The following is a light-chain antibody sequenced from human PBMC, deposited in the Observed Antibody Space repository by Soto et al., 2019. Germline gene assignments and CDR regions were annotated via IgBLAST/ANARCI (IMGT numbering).Light chain of an antibody. Sequence: EIVLTQSPGTLSLSPGERATLSCRASQSVSSSYLAWYQQKPGQAPRLLIYDASSRATGIPDRFSGSGSGTDFTLTISRLEPEDFAVYYYQQYGSSPQTFGQGTKVEI. CDR3: QQYGSSPQT. J-gene: IGKJ1*01. V-gene: IGKV3-20*01. CDR2: DAS. CDR1: QSVSSSY.